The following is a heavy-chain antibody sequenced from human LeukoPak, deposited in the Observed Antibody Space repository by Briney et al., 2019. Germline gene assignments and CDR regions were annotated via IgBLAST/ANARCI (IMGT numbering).Heavy chain of an antibody. V-gene: IGHV1-2*02. CDR3: ALEVSALAFEY. J-gene: IGHJ4*02. D-gene: IGHD3-3*02. CDR1: GYTFTGYY. CDR2: INPNSGGT. Sequence: EASVTVSCTASGYTFTGYYMHWVRQAPGQGLEWMGWINPNSGGTNYAQKFQGRVTMTRDTSISTAYMELSRLRSDDTAVYYCALEVSALAFEYWGQGTLVTVSS.